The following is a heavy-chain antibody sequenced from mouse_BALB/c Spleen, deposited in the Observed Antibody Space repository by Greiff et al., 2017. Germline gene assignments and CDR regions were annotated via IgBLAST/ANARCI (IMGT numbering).Heavy chain of an antibody. D-gene: IGHD1-1*02. CDR3: ARHYGGFDY. CDR2: ISSGSSTI. V-gene: IGHV5-17*02. J-gene: IGHJ2*01. Sequence: EVKLVESGGGLVQPGGSRKLSCAASGFTFSSFGMHWVRQAPEKGLEWVAYISSGSSTIYYADTVKGRFTISRDNPKNTLFLQMTSLRSEDTAMYYCARHYGGFDYWGQGTTLTVSS. CDR1: GFTFSSFG.